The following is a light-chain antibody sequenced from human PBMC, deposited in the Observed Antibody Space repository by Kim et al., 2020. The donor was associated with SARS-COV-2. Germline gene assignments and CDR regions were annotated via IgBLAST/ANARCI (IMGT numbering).Light chain of an antibody. CDR2: YGS. CDR3: QVRDSSSDHPV. J-gene: IGLJ3*02. CDR1: DVGSKS. Sequence: APGKTARNTWGGSDVGSKSVHWYQQKPGQATVLVIYYGSDRPSGSPERFSGSKSGKAATLTISRDEAGDGADNYCQVRDSSSDHPVLGGGTQLTVL. V-gene: IGLV3-21*04.